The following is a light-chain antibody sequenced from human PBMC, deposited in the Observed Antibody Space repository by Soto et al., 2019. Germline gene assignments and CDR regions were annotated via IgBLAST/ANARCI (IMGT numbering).Light chain of an antibody. Sequence: DIVMTQSPDSLAVSLGERATINCKSSQSVLYSPNNKNYLAWYQQKPGQPPKLLVYWASTRESGVPDRFSGSVSGTNFTLTIRSLQAEDVAVYYCQQYHSATQNFVQGTKVEIK. CDR2: WAS. CDR1: QSVLYSPNNKNY. CDR3: QQYHSATQN. J-gene: IGKJ1*01. V-gene: IGKV4-1*01.